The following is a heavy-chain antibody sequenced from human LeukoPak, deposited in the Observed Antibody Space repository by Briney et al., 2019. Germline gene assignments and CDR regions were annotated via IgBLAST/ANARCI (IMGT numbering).Heavy chain of an antibody. CDR3: ARSYYYDSSGYLYC. CDR1: GFTFSSYW. J-gene: IGHJ4*02. V-gene: IGHV3-74*01. Sequence: GGSLRLSCAASGFTFSSYWMHWVRHVPGKGLLWVSRINSDGSGPTSAHSVKGRFTISRVNAKNTLYLQMNSLRAEDTAVYYCARSYYYDSSGYLYCWGQGTLVTVSS. D-gene: IGHD3-22*01. CDR2: INSDGSGP.